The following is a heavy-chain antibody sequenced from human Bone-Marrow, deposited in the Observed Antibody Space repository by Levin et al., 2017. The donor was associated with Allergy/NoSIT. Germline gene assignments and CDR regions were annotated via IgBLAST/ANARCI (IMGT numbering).Heavy chain of an antibody. CDR2: ISGSGGST. V-gene: IGHV3-23*01. J-gene: IGHJ4*02. Sequence: GGSLRLSCAASGFTFSSYAMSWVRQAPGKGLEWVSAISGSGGSTYYADSVKGRFTISRDNSKNTLYLQMNSLRAEDTAVYYCAKGSYYDILTGYYTSYDNWGQGTLVTVSS. CDR3: AKGSYYDILTGYYTSYDN. D-gene: IGHD3-9*01. CDR1: GFTFSSYA.